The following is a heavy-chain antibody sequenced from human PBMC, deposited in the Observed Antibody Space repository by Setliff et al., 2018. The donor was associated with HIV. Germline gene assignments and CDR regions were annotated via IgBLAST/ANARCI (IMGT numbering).Heavy chain of an antibody. V-gene: IGHV4-59*12. D-gene: IGHD6-19*01. CDR2: IYYSGST. Sequence: PSETLSLTWAVSGGSISSFYWSWIRQSPGKGLEWIGTIYYSGSTNYNPSLKSRVTISVDTSKNQFSLKLSSVTAADTAVYYCARRSGWSLDYWGQGTLVTVSS. J-gene: IGHJ4*02. CDR3: ARRSGWSLDY. CDR1: GGSISSFY.